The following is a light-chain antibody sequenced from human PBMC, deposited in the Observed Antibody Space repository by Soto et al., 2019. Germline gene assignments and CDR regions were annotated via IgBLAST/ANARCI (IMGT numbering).Light chain of an antibody. V-gene: IGLV1-40*01. CDR1: SSNIGAGYD. J-gene: IGLJ1*01. Sequence: QSVLTQPPSVSVAPGQRVTISCTGSSSNIGAGYDVHWYQQLPGTAPKLLIYGNSNRPSGVPDRFSGSKSGTSASLAITGRQAEDEADYYCQSYDSSLSGSYVFGTGTKVTVL. CDR3: QSYDSSLSGSYV. CDR2: GNS.